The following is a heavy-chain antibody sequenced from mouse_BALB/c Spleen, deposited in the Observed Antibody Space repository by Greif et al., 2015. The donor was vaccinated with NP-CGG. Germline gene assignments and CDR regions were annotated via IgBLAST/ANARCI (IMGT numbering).Heavy chain of an antibody. J-gene: IGHJ2*01. CDR3: ARSWDYFDY. D-gene: IGHD4-1*01. CDR2: INPSTGYT. Sequence: QVQLQQSGAELAKPGASVKMSCKASGYTFTSYWMHWVKQRPGQGLEWIGYINPSTGYTEYNQKFKDKATLTADKSSSTAYMQLSSLTSEDSAVYYCARSWDYFDYWGQGTTLTVSS. CDR1: GYTFTSYW. V-gene: IGHV1-7*01.